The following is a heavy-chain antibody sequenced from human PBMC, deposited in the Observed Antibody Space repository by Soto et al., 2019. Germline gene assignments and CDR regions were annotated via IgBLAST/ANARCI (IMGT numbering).Heavy chain of an antibody. J-gene: IGHJ6*02. D-gene: IGHD6-13*01. CDR3: AKEGRAAAGYYYYYGIDV. V-gene: IGHV3-9*01. CDR2: ISWNSGSI. Sequence: EVQLVESGGGLVQPGRSLRLSCAASGFTFDDYAMHWVRQAPGKGLEWVSGISWNSGSIGYADSVKGRFTISRDNAKNSLYLQMNSLRAEDTALYYCAKEGRAAAGYYYYYGIDVWGQGTTVTVSS. CDR1: GFTFDDYA.